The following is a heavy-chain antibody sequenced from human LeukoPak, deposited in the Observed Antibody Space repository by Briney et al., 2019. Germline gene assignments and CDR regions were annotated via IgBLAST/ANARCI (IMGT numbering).Heavy chain of an antibody. CDR2: IWNDGSNK. V-gene: IGHV3-33*01. D-gene: IGHD1-26*01. Sequence: PGGSLRLSCAASGFTFSGYGMHWVRQAPGNGLEWVAVIWNDGSNKYYADSVKGRFTISRDNSKNTLYLQMNSLRAEDTAVYYCARDPSGSYDYWGQGTLVTVSS. J-gene: IGHJ4*02. CDR3: ARDPSGSYDY. CDR1: GFTFSGYG.